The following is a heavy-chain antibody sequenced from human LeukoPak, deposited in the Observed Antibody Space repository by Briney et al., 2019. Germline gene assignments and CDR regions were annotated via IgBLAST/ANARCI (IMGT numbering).Heavy chain of an antibody. D-gene: IGHD1-26*01. J-gene: IGHJ4*02. CDR1: GFTFSSYG. V-gene: IGHV3-33*06. CDR3: AKDLGSGSLDY. Sequence: PGRSLRLSCAASGFTFSSYGMHWVRQAPGKGLEWVAVIWYDGSNKYYADSVKGRFTISRDNSKNTLYLQMNSLRAEDTAVYYCAKDLGSGSLDYWGQGTLVTVSS. CDR2: IWYDGSNK.